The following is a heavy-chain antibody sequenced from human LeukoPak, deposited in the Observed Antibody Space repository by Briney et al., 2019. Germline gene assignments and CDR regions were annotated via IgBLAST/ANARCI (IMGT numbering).Heavy chain of an antibody. D-gene: IGHD3-10*01. CDR2: IYSGGST. CDR1: GFTFSYYW. J-gene: IGHJ6*02. V-gene: IGHV3-53*01. Sequence: PGGSLRLSCAASGFTFSYYWMHWVRQAPGEGLVWVSVIYSGGSTYYADSVKGRFTISRDNSKNTLYLRMNSLRAEDTAVYYCARDLHGSDYYYGMDVWGQGTTVTVSS. CDR3: ARDLHGSDYYYGMDV.